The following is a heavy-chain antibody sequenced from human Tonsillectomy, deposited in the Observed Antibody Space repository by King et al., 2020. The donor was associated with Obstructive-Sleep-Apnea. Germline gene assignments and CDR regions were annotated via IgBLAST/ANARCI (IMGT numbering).Heavy chain of an antibody. CDR3: ARLSYYDILTGYPGYALDI. CDR1: GYSFTSYW. V-gene: IGHV5-51*01. J-gene: IGHJ3*02. D-gene: IGHD3-9*01. CDR2: IYPGDSDT. Sequence: QLVQSGAEVKKPGESLKISCKGSGYSFTSYWIGWVRQMPGKGLEWMGIIYPGDSDTRYSPSFQGQVTISADKSISTAYLQWSSLKASDTAMYYCARLSYYDILTGYPGYALDIWGQGTMVTVSS.